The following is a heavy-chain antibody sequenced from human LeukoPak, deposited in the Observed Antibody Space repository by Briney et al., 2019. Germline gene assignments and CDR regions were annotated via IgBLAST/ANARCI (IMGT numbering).Heavy chain of an antibody. CDR3: ARQRPRTTFDY. D-gene: IGHD1-7*01. J-gene: IGHJ4*02. CDR2: IYHDGST. V-gene: IGHV4-4*02. CDR1: GGSISSNNW. Sequence: SETLSLTCAVSGGSISSNNWWIWVRQSPEKGLEWIGEIYHDGSTNYNPSLKSRVTISMDKSKNQLSLKLNFVTAADTAVYYCARQRPRTTFDYWGQGTLVTVSS.